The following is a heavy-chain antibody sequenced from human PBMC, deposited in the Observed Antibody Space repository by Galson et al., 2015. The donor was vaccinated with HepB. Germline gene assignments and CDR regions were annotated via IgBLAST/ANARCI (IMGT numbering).Heavy chain of an antibody. V-gene: IGHV3-7*03. J-gene: IGHJ6*03. CDR2: IKGDGGQK. CDR3: VSQTRAPYYMDV. Sequence: SLRLSCAASGFTFSNFWMSWVRQAPGKGLEWLANIKGDGGQKDYVDSVKGRFTISRDNAKNSVYLQMNSLRVEDTAVYYCVSQTRAPYYMDVWGKGTTVIVSS. CDR1: GFTFSNFW.